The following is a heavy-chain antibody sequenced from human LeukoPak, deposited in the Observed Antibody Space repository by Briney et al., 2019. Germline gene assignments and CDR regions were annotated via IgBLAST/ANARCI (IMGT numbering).Heavy chain of an antibody. CDR2: IYHSGST. D-gene: IGHD1-26*01. J-gene: IGHJ4*02. CDR1: GYSISSGYY. Sequence: SETLSLTCAVSGYSISSGYYWGWIRQPPGKGLEWIGSIYHSGSTYYNPSLKGRVTISVDTSKNQFSLELSSVTAADTAAYYCARHSSGSYYGYFDYWGQGTLVTVSS. V-gene: IGHV4-38-2*01. CDR3: ARHSSGSYYGYFDY.